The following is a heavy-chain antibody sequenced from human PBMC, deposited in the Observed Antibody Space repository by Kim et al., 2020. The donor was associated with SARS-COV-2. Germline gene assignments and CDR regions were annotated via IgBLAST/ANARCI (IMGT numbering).Heavy chain of an antibody. Sequence: GGSLRLSCAASGFTFSSYAMHWVRQAPGKGLEWVAVISYDGSNKYYADSVKGRFTISRDNSKNTLYLQMNSLRAEDTAVYYCAREITRTREQWTATVTQYYYYGMDVWGQGTTVTVSS. V-gene: IGHV3-30-3*01. CDR2: ISYDGSNK. D-gene: IGHD4-4*01. J-gene: IGHJ6*02. CDR1: GFTFSSYA. CDR3: AREITRTREQWTATVTQYYYYGMDV.